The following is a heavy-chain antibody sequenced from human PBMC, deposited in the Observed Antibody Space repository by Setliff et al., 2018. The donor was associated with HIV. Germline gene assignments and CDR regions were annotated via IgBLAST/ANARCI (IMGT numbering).Heavy chain of an antibody. J-gene: IGHJ6*02. D-gene: IGHD5-18*01. Sequence: LSLTCNVSGASISSYYWSWIRQPPGKGLEWIGYVYHSGGTNYNPSLKSRLTISTDASKNQFSLKLSSVTTADTAVYYCARLFAGYSYGYYYYGIDVWGLGTTVTVSS. CDR1: GASISSYY. V-gene: IGHV4-59*01. CDR2: VYHSGGT. CDR3: ARLFAGYSYGYYYYGIDV.